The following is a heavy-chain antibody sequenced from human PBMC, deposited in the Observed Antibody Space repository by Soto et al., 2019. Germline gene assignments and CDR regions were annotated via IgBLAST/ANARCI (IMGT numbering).Heavy chain of an antibody. D-gene: IGHD4-17*01. Sequence: SETLSLTCTVSGSSISSYYWSWIRQPPGKGLEWIGYIYYSGSTNYNPSLKSRVTISVDTSKNQFSLKLSSVTAADTAVYYCARGGDYGVYWYFELWGRGTLVTVSS. J-gene: IGHJ2*01. CDR1: GSSISSYY. CDR3: ARGGDYGVYWYFEL. V-gene: IGHV4-59*01. CDR2: IYYSGST.